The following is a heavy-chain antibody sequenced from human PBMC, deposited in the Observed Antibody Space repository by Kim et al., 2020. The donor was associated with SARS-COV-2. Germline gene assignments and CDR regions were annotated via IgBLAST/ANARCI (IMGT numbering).Heavy chain of an antibody. J-gene: IGHJ4*02. CDR2: ISYDGSNK. CDR1: GFTFSSYA. CDR3: ARDGPTVTTQYFDY. D-gene: IGHD4-17*01. Sequence: GGSLRLSCAASGFTFSSYAMHWVRQAPGKGLEWVAVISYDGSNKYYADSVKGRFTISRDNSKNTLYLQMNSLRAEDTAVYYCARDGPTVTTQYFDYWGQGTLVTVSS. V-gene: IGHV3-30-3*01.